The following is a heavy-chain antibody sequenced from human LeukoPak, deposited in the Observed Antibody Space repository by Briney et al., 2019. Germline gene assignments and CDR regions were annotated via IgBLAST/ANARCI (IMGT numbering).Heavy chain of an antibody. V-gene: IGHV3-7*01. D-gene: IGHD3-22*01. CDR2: IKQDGSEK. Sequence: GGSLRLSCAASGFTVSSNYMSWVRQAPGKGLEWVANIKQDGSEKYYVDSVKGRFTISRDNAKNSLYLQMNSLRAEDTAVYYCARAGIRRPIVVVIIAYYYYMDVWGKGTTVTVSS. J-gene: IGHJ6*03. CDR1: GFTVSSNY. CDR3: ARAGIRRPIVVVIIAYYYYMDV.